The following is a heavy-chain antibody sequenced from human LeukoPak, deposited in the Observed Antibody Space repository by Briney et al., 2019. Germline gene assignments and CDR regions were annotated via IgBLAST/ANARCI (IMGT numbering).Heavy chain of an antibody. V-gene: IGHV3-21*01. CDR2: ISSSSSYI. J-gene: IGHJ5*02. D-gene: IGHD6-19*01. CDR3: ARRRQIAVAGGDWFDP. Sequence: GGSLRLSCAASGFTFSSYSMNWVRQAPGKGLEWVSSISSSSSYIYYADSVKGRLTISRDNAKNSLYLQMNSLRAEDTAVYYCARRRQIAVAGGDWFDPWGQGTLVAVSS. CDR1: GFTFSSYS.